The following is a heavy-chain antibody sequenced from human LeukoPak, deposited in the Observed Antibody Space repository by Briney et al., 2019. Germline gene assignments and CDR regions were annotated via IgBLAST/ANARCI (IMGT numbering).Heavy chain of an antibody. V-gene: IGHV1-18*01. J-gene: IGHJ4*02. CDR1: GYTFTSYG. Sequence: ASVKVSCKASGYTFTSYGISWVRQAPGQGLEWMGWISAYNGNTSYAQKLQGRVTMTTDTSTSTAYMELRSLRSDDTAVYYCAREAVYYDFWSGYYTQYYFDYWGQGTLVTVSS. CDR2: ISAYNGNT. CDR3: AREAVYYDFWSGYYTQYYFDY. D-gene: IGHD3-3*01.